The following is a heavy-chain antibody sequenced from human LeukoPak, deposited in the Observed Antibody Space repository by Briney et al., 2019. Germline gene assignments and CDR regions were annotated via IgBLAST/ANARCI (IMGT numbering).Heavy chain of an antibody. CDR1: GFTFSDYA. J-gene: IGHJ4*02. CDR3: AKDRGYGEHEPFES. D-gene: IGHD4/OR15-4a*01. CDR2: SAHDEVGK. V-gene: IGHV3-30*18. Sequence: GGSLRLSCVGSGFTFSDYAIHWVRQAPGKGPEWVAVSAHDEVGKQFADSVKGRFTLSRDNSRDSVHLQMNRLRDEDTAVYYCAKDRGYGEHEPFESWGQGSLVTVSS.